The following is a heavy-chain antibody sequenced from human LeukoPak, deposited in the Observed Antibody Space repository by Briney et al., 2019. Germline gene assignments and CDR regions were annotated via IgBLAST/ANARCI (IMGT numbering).Heavy chain of an antibody. D-gene: IGHD3-10*01. Sequence: PGGSLRLPCAASGFTFSDHYMDWVRQAPGKGLEWVGRIRNKVNSHTTEYSASVKGRFTISRDDSTNSVYLQMNSLKTEDTAVYYCVAMLRGVGYWGQGTLVTVSS. CDR1: GFTFSDHY. CDR3: VAMLRGVGY. CDR2: IRNKVNSHTT. J-gene: IGHJ4*02. V-gene: IGHV3-72*01.